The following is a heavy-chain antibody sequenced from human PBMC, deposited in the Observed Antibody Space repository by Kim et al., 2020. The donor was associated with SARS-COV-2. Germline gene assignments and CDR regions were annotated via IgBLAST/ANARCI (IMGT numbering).Heavy chain of an antibody. CDR1: GYSFTSYW. CDR3: ARHFGGDEQQLVRRGLDY. Sequence: GESLKISCKGSGYSFTSYWIGWVRQMPGKGLEWMGIIYPGDSDTRYSPSFQGQVTISADKSISTAYLQWSSLKASDTAMYYCARHFGGDEQQLVRRGLDYWGQGTLVTVSS. V-gene: IGHV5-51*01. CDR2: IYPGDSDT. D-gene: IGHD6-13*01. J-gene: IGHJ4*02.